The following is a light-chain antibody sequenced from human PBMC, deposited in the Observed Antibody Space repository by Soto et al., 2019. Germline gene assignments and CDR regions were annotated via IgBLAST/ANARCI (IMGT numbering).Light chain of an antibody. Sequence: DIQMTQSPSSLSASVGDRVTITCRASQSIGCSLNWYQQKPGKAPKLLIYAASSLQSGVPSRFRGSGSGTDFTLTISSLQPEDFATYYCQQSYSTPITFGQGTRLEIK. J-gene: IGKJ5*01. CDR3: QQSYSTPIT. CDR2: AAS. V-gene: IGKV1-39*01. CDR1: QSIGCS.